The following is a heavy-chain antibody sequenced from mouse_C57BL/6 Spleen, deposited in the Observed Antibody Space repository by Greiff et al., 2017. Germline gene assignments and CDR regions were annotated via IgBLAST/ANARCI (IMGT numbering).Heavy chain of an antibody. CDR2: IWSGGST. D-gene: IGHD2-3*01. V-gene: IGHV2-2*01. CDR3: ARKADGYYDAMDY. CDR1: GFSLTSYG. Sequence: VKLVESGPGLVQPSQSLSITCTVSGFSLTSYGVHWVRQSPGKGLEWLGVIWSGGSTDYNAAFISRLSISKDNSKSQVFFKMNSLQADDTAIYYCARKADGYYDAMDYWGQGTTVTVAS. J-gene: IGHJ4*01.